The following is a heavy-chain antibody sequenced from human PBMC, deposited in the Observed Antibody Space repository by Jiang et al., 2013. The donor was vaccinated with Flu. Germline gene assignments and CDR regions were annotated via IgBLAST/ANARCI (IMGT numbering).Heavy chain of an antibody. Sequence: SGAEVKRPGASVKVSCKASGYTFTSHYIYWLRQAPGQGLEWMGMINPLDSSTYYAQKFQGRVTMSRDTSTDTVYMELSSLTSGDTAVYYCARAIFGEVIKGPWFDPWGQGTLVIVSS. CDR1: GYTFTSHY. V-gene: IGHV1-46*01. J-gene: IGHJ5*02. CDR2: INPLDSST. D-gene: IGHD3-3*01. CDR3: ARAIFGEVIKGPWFDP.